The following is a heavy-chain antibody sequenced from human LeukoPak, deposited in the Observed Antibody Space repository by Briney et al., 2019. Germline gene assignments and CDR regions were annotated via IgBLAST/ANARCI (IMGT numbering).Heavy chain of an antibody. CDR3: ARVGYYESSGYYEY. J-gene: IGHJ4*02. V-gene: IGHV1-2*06. CDR1: GYTLTDYY. Sequence: ASAKVSCKASGYTLTDYYMHWVRQAPGQGLEWMGRINLNSGGTNYAQKFQGRVTMTRDTSISTVYMELSRLRSDDTAVYYCARVGYYESSGYYEYWGQGTLVTVSS. CDR2: INLNSGGT. D-gene: IGHD3-22*01.